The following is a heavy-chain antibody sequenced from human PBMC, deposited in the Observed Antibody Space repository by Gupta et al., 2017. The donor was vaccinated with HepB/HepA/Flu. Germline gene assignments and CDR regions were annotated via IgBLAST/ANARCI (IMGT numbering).Heavy chain of an antibody. CDR3: EREYGSGTPDYMDV. V-gene: IGHV1-2*02. J-gene: IGHJ6*03. CDR1: GYTFTGYY. Sequence: QVQLVQSGAEVKKPGASVKVSCKASGYTFTGYYMHWVRQAPGQGLEWMGWSNPNSGGTNYAQKFQGRVTMTRDTSFSTAYMELSRLRSDDTAVYYCEREYGSGTPDYMDVWGKGTMVTVSS. CDR2: SNPNSGGT. D-gene: IGHD3-10*01.